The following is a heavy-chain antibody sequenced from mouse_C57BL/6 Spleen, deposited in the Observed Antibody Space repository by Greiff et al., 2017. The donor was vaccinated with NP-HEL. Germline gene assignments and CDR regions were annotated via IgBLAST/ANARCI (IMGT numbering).Heavy chain of an antibody. V-gene: IGHV1-22*01. Sequence: EVQLQESGPELVKPGASVKMSCKASGYTFTDYNMHWVKQSHGKSLEWIGYINPNNGGTSYNQKFKGKATLTVNKSSSTAYMELRSLTSEDSAVYYCARGDYYGSSPYYFDYWGQGTTLTVSS. CDR2: INPNNGGT. J-gene: IGHJ2*01. CDR1: GYTFTDYN. CDR3: ARGDYYGSSPYYFDY. D-gene: IGHD1-1*01.